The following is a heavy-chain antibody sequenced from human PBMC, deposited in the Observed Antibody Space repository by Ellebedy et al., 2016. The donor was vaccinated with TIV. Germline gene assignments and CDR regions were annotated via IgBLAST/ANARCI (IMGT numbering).Heavy chain of an antibody. CDR2: INPNSGGT. CDR1: GYTFTGYY. J-gene: IGHJ4*02. D-gene: IGHD5-18*01. V-gene: IGHV1-2*02. Sequence: ASVKVSCKASGYTFTGYYMHWVRQAPGQGLEWMGWINPNSGGTNYAQKFQGRVTMTRDTSISTAYMELSRLRSDDTAVYYCARESVVTAMAHRYFDYWGQGTLVTVSS. CDR3: ARESVVTAMAHRYFDY.